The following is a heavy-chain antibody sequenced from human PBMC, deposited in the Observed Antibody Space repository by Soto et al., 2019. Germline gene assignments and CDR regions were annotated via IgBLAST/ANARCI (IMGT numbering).Heavy chain of an antibody. CDR3: ATPGGPDSGGYYYFDY. D-gene: IGHD3-22*01. CDR2: INPKSGGT. Sequence: ASVKVSCKASGYTFTGYDVHWVRQAPGQGLEWMGWINPKSGGTKYAQKFQGRVTMTRDTSISTAYMELSSLRSDDTAVYYCATPGGPDSGGYYYFDYWGQGTLVTVSS. J-gene: IGHJ4*02. CDR1: GYTFTGYD. V-gene: IGHV1-2*02.